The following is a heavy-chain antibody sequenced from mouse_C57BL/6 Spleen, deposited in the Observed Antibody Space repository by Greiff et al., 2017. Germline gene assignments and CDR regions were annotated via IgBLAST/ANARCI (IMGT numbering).Heavy chain of an antibody. CDR1: GYTFTSYW. CDR2: IDPSDSYT. D-gene: IGHD1-1*01. Sequence: QVQLKQSGAELVKPGASVKLSCKASGYTFTSYWMQWVKQRPGQGLEWIGEIDPSDSYTNYNQKFKGKATLTVDTSSSTAYMQLSSLTSEDSAVYYCASITTVSSTLYAMDYWGQGTSVTVSS. V-gene: IGHV1-50*01. CDR3: ASITTVSSTLYAMDY. J-gene: IGHJ4*01.